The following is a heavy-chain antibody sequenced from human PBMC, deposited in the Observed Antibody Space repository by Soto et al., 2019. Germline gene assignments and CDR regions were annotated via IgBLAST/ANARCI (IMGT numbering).Heavy chain of an antibody. CDR1: GGTFSSYA. V-gene: IGHV1-69*13. D-gene: IGHD2-8*01. J-gene: IGHJ6*02. CDR3: ARGLVGGCTNGVCRSYYYYYYGMDV. CDR2: IIPIFGTA. Sequence: SVNVSCKASGGTFSSYAISWVRQAPGQGLEWMGGIIPIFGTANYAQKFQGRVTITADESTSTAYMELSSLRSEDTAVYYCARGLVGGCTNGVCRSYYYYYYGMDVWGQGTTVTVSS.